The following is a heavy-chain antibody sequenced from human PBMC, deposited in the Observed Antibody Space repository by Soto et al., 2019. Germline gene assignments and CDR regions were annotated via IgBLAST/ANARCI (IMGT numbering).Heavy chain of an antibody. V-gene: IGHV1-69*12. Sequence: QVQLVQSGAEVKKPGSSVKVSCKASGGTFSSYGISWVRQAPGQGLEWMGGIIPIFGTANYAQKFQGRVTIAADESTSTAYMELSSLRSEDTAVYYCARAAQPRDYYYGMDVWGQGTTVTVSS. CDR1: GGTFSSYG. CDR2: IIPIFGTA. J-gene: IGHJ6*02. CDR3: ARAAQPRDYYYGMDV.